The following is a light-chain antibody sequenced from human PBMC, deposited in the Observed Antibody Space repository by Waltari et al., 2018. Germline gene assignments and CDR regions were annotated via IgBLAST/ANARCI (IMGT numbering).Light chain of an antibody. V-gene: IGLV1-40*01. CDR1: SSNIGAPYD. CDR2: GND. Sequence: QSVLTQPPSVSGAPGQRVTISCTGSSSNIGAPYDVHWYRQLPGTAPKLLIFGNDKRPSGVPDRFSGSKSGTSASLAITGLQAEDEADYYCQSYDSSLSGSDVVFGGGTKLTVL. J-gene: IGLJ2*01. CDR3: QSYDSSLSGSDVV.